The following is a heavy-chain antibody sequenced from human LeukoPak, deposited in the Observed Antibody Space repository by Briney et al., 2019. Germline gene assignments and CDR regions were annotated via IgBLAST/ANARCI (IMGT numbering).Heavy chain of an antibody. J-gene: IGHJ3*02. CDR1: GYSISSGYY. CDR2: IYHSGST. V-gene: IGHV4-38-2*01. Sequence: SETLSLTCAVSGYSISSGYYWGWIRQPPGKGLEWIGSIYHSGSTYYNPSLKSRVTISVDTSKNQLSLKLSSVTAADTAVYYCARRSDVLLWFGELFSAFDIWGQGTMVTVSS. D-gene: IGHD3-10*01. CDR3: ARRSDVLLWFGELFSAFDI.